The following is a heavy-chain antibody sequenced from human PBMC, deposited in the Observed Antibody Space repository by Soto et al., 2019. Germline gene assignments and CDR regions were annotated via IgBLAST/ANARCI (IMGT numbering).Heavy chain of an antibody. D-gene: IGHD2-2*01. CDR2: IWYDGSNK. CDR3: ARDARKGPAARTLGAFDI. J-gene: IGHJ3*02. CDR1: GFTFSSYG. V-gene: IGHV3-33*01. Sequence: PGGSLRLSCAASGFTFSSYGMHWVRQAPGKGLEWVAVIWYDGSNKYYADSVKGRFTISRDNSKNTLYLQMNSLRAEDTAVYYCARDARKGPAARTLGAFDIWGQGTMVTVSS.